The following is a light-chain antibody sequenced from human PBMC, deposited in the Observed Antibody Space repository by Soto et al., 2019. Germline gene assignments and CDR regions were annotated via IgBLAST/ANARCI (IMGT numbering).Light chain of an antibody. CDR2: GAS. Sequence: EIVLTQSPGTLSLSPGERATLSCRASQSVSSSFLAWYQQKPGQAPRLLMYGASSRATGIPDRFSGSGSGTDFPLTISRLEPEDFAVYYCQQYCSSPWTFGQGTKVEIK. CDR1: QSVSSSF. CDR3: QQYCSSPWT. J-gene: IGKJ1*01. V-gene: IGKV3-20*01.